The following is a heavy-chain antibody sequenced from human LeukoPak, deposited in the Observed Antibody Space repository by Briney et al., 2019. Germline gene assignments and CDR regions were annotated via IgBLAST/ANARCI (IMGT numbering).Heavy chain of an antibody. CDR2: ISSGSTLT. CDR3: TRDADGNFDY. Sequence: PGGSLRLSCAASGFNFSPYNMNWVRQAPGKGLEWVSYISSGSTLTHYADSVRGRFTISRDDAENSLYLNMNSLTAEDTAVYYCTRDADGNFDYWGQGTLVTVSS. V-gene: IGHV3-21*05. CDR1: GFNFSPYN. D-gene: IGHD4-17*01. J-gene: IGHJ4*02.